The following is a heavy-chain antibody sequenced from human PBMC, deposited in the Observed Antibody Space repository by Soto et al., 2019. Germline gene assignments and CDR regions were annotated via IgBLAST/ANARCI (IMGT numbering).Heavy chain of an antibody. D-gene: IGHD3-10*01. Sequence: SVKVSCKASGYTFTGYYMHWVRQAPGQGLEWMGWINPNSGGTNYAQKFQGWVTMTRDTSISTAYMELSRLRSDDTAVYYCARGLSKLLWFGELLLDDAFDIWGQGTMVTVSS. J-gene: IGHJ3*02. CDR1: GYTFTGYY. V-gene: IGHV1-2*04. CDR2: INPNSGGT. CDR3: ARGLSKLLWFGELLLDDAFDI.